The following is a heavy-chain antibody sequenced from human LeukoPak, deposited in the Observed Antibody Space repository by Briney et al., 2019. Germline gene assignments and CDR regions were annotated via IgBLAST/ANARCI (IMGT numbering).Heavy chain of an antibody. CDR3: AKNSGLHDL. CDR1: GFNFAGFW. J-gene: IGHJ4*02. D-gene: IGHD5-12*01. Sequence: GGSLRLSCAASGFNFAGFWMTWIRQAPGRGPEWVANINLAGSETYHLDSVKGRFTISRDNAKNSLYLQMDSLRAEDTALYYCAKNSGLHDLWGQGTLVTVSS. V-gene: IGHV3-7*01. CDR2: INLAGSET.